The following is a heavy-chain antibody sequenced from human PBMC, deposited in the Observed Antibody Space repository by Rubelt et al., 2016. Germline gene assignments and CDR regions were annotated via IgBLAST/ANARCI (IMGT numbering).Heavy chain of an antibody. Sequence: QVQLQESGPGLVKPSETLSLTCTVSGGSISGYYWSWIRQPPGKGLEWIGYVSYSGVSNYNPSLRSRVTTSIDTSKNQFSLRLTSVTAADTSGDYCARHKRFADFHDDYDVWGQGTLVTVSS. D-gene: IGHD3-10*01. J-gene: IGHJ3*01. CDR3: ARHKRFADFHDDYDV. CDR1: GGSISGYY. V-gene: IGHV4-59*08. CDR2: VSYSGVS.